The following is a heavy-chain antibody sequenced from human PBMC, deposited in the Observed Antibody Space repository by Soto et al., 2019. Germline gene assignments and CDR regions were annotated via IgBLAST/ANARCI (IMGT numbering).Heavy chain of an antibody. V-gene: IGHV4-34*01. J-gene: IGHJ6*02. Sequence: SETLSLTFAVYGGSFSGYYWSWIRQPPGKGLEWIGEINHSGSTNYNPSLKSRVTISVDTSKNQFSLKLSSVTAADTAVYYCARGLVHALYGDRYYYYYYGMDVGGQGTTVTVSS. CDR1: GGSFSGYY. CDR3: ARGLVHALYGDRYYYYYYGMDV. CDR2: INHSGST. D-gene: IGHD4-17*01.